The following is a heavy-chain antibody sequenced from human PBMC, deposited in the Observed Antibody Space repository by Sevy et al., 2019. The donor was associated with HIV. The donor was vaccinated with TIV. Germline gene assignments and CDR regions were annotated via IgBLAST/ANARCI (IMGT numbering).Heavy chain of an antibody. J-gene: IGHJ2*01. Sequence: SETLSLTCTVSGGSVSSGSYYWSWIRQPPGKGLEWIGYIYYSGSTNYNPSLKSRVTISVDTSKNLFSLKLSSVTAADTAVYYCARDTGYYYDSSGYYSRRWYFDLWGRGTLVTVSS. D-gene: IGHD3-22*01. V-gene: IGHV4-61*01. CDR2: IYYSGST. CDR3: ARDTGYYYDSSGYYSRRWYFDL. CDR1: GGSVSSGSYY.